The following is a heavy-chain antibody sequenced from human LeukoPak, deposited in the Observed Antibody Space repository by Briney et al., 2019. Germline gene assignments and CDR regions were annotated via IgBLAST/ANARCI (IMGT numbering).Heavy chain of an antibody. Sequence: PSETLSLTCTVSGGSFSSSSYYWGWIRQPPGKGLEWIGSIYYSGSTYYNPSLKSRVTISVDTSKNQFSLKLSSVTAADTAVYYCARHSSTRYYDFWSGFRGGMDVWGKGTTVTVSS. J-gene: IGHJ6*03. V-gene: IGHV4-39*01. CDR1: GGSFSSSSYY. CDR3: ARHSSTRYYDFWSGFRGGMDV. D-gene: IGHD3-3*01. CDR2: IYYSGST.